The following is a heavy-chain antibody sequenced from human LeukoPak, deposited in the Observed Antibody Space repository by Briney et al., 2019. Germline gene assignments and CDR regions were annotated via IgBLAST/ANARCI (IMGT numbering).Heavy chain of an antibody. J-gene: IGHJ6*03. CDR2: ISWDGGST. Sequence: PGGSLRLSCAASGFTFDDYAMHWVRQAPGKGLEWVSLISWDGGSTYYADSVKGRFTISRDNSKNSLYLQMNSLRAEDTALYYCAKDRGRYYYYMDVWGKGTTVTVFS. CDR1: GFTFDDYA. V-gene: IGHV3-43D*04. CDR3: AKDRGRYYYYMDV. D-gene: IGHD6-25*01.